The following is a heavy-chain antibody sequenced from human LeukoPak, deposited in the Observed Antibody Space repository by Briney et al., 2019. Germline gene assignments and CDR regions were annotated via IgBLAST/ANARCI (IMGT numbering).Heavy chain of an antibody. D-gene: IGHD3-9*01. Sequence: SETLSLTCTVSGGSISSYYWSWIRQPAGKGLEWIGRIYTSGSTNYNPSLKSRVTMSVDTSKNQFSLKLSSVTAADTAVYYCARESYDILTGYYNLDYWGQGTLVTVSS. CDR3: ARESYDILTGYYNLDY. CDR1: GGSISSYY. V-gene: IGHV4-4*07. J-gene: IGHJ4*02. CDR2: IYTSGST.